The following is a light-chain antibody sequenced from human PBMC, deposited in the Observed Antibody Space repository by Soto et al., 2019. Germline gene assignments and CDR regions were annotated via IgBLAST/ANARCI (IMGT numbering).Light chain of an antibody. J-gene: IGKJ4*01. CDR2: GAS. CDR1: QSISSSY. V-gene: IGKV3-20*01. Sequence: EIVLTQSPGTLSLSPGERATLSCRASQSISSSYLVWYQQKPGQAPRLLIYGASSRATGIPDRFSGSGSGTDFTLNISRLEPEDFAVYYCQQYGSSPPVTFGGGTKVDIK. CDR3: QQYGSSPPVT.